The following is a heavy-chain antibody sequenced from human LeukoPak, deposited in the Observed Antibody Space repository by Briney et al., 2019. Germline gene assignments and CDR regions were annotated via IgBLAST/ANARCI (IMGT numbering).Heavy chain of an antibody. D-gene: IGHD1-1*01. V-gene: IGHV3-74*01. CDR3: VREWAGTTMGFDY. CDR2: INSDGSTT. CDR1: GFTFNNYW. J-gene: IGHJ4*02. Sequence: PGGSLRLSCAASGFTFNNYWMNWVRQSPGKGLVWVSRINSDGSTTRYADSEKGRFTISRDNAKNTLYLQMNSLRSEDTAVYYCVREWAGTTMGFDYWGQGTLVTVSS.